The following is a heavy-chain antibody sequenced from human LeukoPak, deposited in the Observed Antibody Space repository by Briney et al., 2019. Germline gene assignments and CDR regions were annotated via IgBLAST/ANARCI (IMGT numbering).Heavy chain of an antibody. D-gene: IGHD4-11*01. CDR1: GFTFSSYA. CDR2: ISGSGGST. J-gene: IGHJ4*02. CDR3: AKGGHYSLFDY. Sequence: GGSLRLSCAASGFTFSSYAMSWVRQAPGKGLEWVSAISGSGGSTYYADSVKGRFTISRDNSKNTHYLQMSSLRAEDTGIYYCAKGGHYSLFDYWGQGTLVTVSS. V-gene: IGHV3-23*01.